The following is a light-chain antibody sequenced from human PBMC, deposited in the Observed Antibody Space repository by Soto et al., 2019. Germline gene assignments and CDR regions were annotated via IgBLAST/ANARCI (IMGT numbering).Light chain of an antibody. V-gene: IGLV2-14*01. Sequence: QSVLTQPASLSGAPGQAIALSCTGNSSDVGGYSYVSWYQQQPGKAPKLVISDVSNRPSGVSDRFSGSKSGNTASLTISGLQTEDEADYYCASYTTSSTYVFGTGTKVTVL. CDR1: SSDVGGYSY. CDR3: ASYTTSSTYV. CDR2: DVS. J-gene: IGLJ1*01.